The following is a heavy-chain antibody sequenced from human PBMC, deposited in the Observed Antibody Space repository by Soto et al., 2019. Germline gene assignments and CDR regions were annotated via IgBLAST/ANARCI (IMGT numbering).Heavy chain of an antibody. CDR3: ARDLTMVRGVIYYMDV. V-gene: IGHV1-3*01. D-gene: IGHD3-10*01. J-gene: IGHJ6*03. CDR2: INAGSGNT. Sequence: QVQLVQSGAEVKKPGASVKVSCKASGYTFTSYAMHWVRQAPGQRLEWMGWINAGSGNTKYSQKFQGRVAITRDTSASTAYMELSSLRCEDTAIYYCARDLTMVRGVIYYMDVWGKGTTVTVSS. CDR1: GYTFTSYA.